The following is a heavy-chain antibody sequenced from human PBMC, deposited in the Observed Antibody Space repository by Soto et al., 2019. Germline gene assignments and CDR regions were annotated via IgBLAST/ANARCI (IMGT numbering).Heavy chain of an antibody. CDR3: ARHGGYYFDY. CDR1: GFTFSSYW. V-gene: IGHV3-7*02. D-gene: IGHD2-15*01. CDR2: IKQDGSEK. Sequence: GGSLRLSCAVSGFTFSSYWMSWVRQAPGKGLEWVANIKQDGSEKYYVDSVKGRFIISRDNTKNSLNLQMNSLRAEDTAVYYCARHGGYYFDYWGQGTQVTVSS. J-gene: IGHJ4*02.